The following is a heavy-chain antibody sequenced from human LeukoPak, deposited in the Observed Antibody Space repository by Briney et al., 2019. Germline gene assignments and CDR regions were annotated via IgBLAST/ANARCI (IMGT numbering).Heavy chain of an antibody. V-gene: IGHV4-34*01. CDR3: ARGRGYRNAFDI. D-gene: IGHD5-18*01. CDR1: GGSFSGHY. Sequence: SETLSLTCAVYGGSFSGHYWSWIRQPPGEGLEWIGEINHSGSTNYNPSLRSRVTISVDTSKNQFSLKLSSVTAADTAVYYCARGRGYRNAFDIWGQGTMVTVSS. J-gene: IGHJ3*02. CDR2: INHSGST.